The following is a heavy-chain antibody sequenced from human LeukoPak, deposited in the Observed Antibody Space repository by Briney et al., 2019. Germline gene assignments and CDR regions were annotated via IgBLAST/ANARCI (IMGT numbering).Heavy chain of an antibody. D-gene: IGHD3-10*01. V-gene: IGHV2-70*11. Sequence: SGPTLVNPAQTLTLTCTFSGFSLSTSGMCVSWIRQPPGKALEWLARIDWDDDKYYSTSLKTRLTISKDTSKNQVVLTMTNMDPVDTATYYCARHYYGSGSYSTPFDYRGQGTLVTVSS. CDR1: GFSLSTSGMC. CDR3: ARHYYGSGSYSTPFDY. J-gene: IGHJ4*02. CDR2: IDWDDDK.